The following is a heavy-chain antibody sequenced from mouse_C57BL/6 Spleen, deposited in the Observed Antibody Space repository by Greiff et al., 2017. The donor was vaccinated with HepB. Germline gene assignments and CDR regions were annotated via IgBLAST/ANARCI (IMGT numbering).Heavy chain of an antibody. V-gene: IGHV1-69*01. CDR2: IDPSDSYT. D-gene: IGHD3-3*01. CDR3: ARGGTGFAY. J-gene: IGHJ3*01. CDR1: GYTFTSYW. Sequence: QVQLQQPGAELVMPGASVKLSCKASGYTFTSYWMHWVKQRPGQGLEWIGEIDPSDSYTNYNQKLKGKSTLTVDKSSSTAYMQLSSLTSEDSAVYYCARGGTGFAYWGQGTLVTVSA.